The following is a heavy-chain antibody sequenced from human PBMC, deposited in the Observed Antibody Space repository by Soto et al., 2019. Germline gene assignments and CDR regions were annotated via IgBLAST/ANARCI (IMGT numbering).Heavy chain of an antibody. J-gene: IGHJ4*02. CDR3: VRSKGHLLTLTYFDY. CDR2: IYYSGST. CDR1: GGSIVGGGDY. V-gene: IGHV4-31*03. D-gene: IGHD3-10*01. Sequence: SETNCVTSTVAGGSIVGGGDYWSWIRQHPGKGLEWIGYIYYSGSTYYNPSLKSRVTISVDTSKNQFSLKLSSVTAADTAVYYCVRSKGHLLTLTYFDYWGQGTLVTVSS.